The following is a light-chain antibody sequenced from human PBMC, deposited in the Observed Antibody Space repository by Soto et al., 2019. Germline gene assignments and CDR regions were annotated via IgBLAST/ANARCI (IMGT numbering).Light chain of an antibody. CDR3: QQRANWPPYT. CDR2: DAS. V-gene: IGKV3-11*01. Sequence: EIVLTQSPATLSLSPGERATLSCRASQSVSSYLAWYQQKPGRAPRLLIYDASNRATGIPARFSGSGSGTDFTLTISRLEPEDFAVYYCQQRANWPPYTFGQGTKLEIK. CDR1: QSVSSY. J-gene: IGKJ2*01.